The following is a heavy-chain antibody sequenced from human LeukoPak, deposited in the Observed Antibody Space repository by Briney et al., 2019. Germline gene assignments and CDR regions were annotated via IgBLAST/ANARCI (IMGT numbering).Heavy chain of an antibody. V-gene: IGHV4-59*01. CDR1: GGSFSGYY. D-gene: IGHD5-12*01. CDR2: IYYSGST. CDR3: ARGYSGYDLTFDY. J-gene: IGHJ4*02. Sequence: SETLSLTCAVYGGSFSGYYWSWIRQPPGKGLEWIGYIYYSGSTNYNPSLKSRVTISVDTSKNQFSLKLSSVTAADTAVYYCARGYSGYDLTFDYWGQGTLVTVSS.